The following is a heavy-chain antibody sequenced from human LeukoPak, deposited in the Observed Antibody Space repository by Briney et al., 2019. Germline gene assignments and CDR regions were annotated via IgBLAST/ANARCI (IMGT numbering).Heavy chain of an antibody. CDR2: VDPEDGET. CDR3: ATDLHIVVVPAAIGY. Sequence: ASVKISCKVSGYTFTDYYMHWVQQAPGKGLEWMGLVDPEDGETIYAERFQGRVTITADTSTDTAYMELSSLRSEDTAVYYCATDLHIVVVPAAIGYWGQGTLVTVSS. V-gene: IGHV1-69-2*01. CDR1: GYTFTDYY. D-gene: IGHD2-2*01. J-gene: IGHJ4*02.